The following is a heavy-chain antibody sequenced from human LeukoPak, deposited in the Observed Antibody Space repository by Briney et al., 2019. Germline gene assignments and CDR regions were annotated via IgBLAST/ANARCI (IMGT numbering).Heavy chain of an antibody. D-gene: IGHD2-2*01. J-gene: IGHJ6*03. V-gene: IGHV4-34*01. CDR2: INHSGST. CDR1: GGSFSGYY. Sequence: SETLSLTCAVYGGSFSGYYWSWIRQPPGRGLEWIGEINHSGSTNYNPSLKSRVTISVDTSKNQFSLKLSSVTAADTAVYYCARMGCSSTSCQANGYYYYYYMDVWGKGTTVTVSS. CDR3: ARMGCSSTSCQANGYYYYYYMDV.